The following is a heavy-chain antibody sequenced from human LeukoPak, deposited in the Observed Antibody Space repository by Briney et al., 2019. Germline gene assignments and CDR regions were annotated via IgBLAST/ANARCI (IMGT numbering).Heavy chain of an antibody. D-gene: IGHD2/OR15-2a*01. V-gene: IGHV3-23*01. CDR3: ARMPGVLRPNLDY. Sequence: GGSLRLSCAASGFTFSSYAMSWVRQAPGEGLEWVSAISGSGGSTYYADSVKGRFTISRDNSKNTLYLQMNSLRAEDTAVYYCARMPGVLRPNLDYWGQGTLVTVSS. CDR2: ISGSGGST. J-gene: IGHJ4*02. CDR1: GFTFSSYA.